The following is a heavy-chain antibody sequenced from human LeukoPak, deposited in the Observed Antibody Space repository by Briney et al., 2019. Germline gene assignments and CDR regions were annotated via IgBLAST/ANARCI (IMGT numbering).Heavy chain of an antibody. CDR2: INWNSDNI. Sequence: GGSLRLSCAASGFTSNGYAMHWVRQVPGKGLEWVSGINWNSDNIGYADSVKGRFTISRDNAKNSLFLQMSSLRVEDTAFYYCAKEGGMGMLVWGRGTLVTVSS. CDR1: GFTSNGYA. CDR3: AKEGGMGMLV. D-gene: IGHD7-27*01. J-gene: IGHJ2*01. V-gene: IGHV3-9*02.